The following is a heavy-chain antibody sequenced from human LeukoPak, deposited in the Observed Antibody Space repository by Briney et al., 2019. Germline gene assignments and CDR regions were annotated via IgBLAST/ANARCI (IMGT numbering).Heavy chain of an antibody. Sequence: ASVKVSCKASGYTFTGYYMHWVRQAPGQGLEWMGWINPNSGGTNYAQKFRGRVTMTRDTSISTAYMELSRLRSDDTAVYCCARDAELLWFGELLYHNNWFDPWGQGTLVTVSS. CDR2: INPNSGGT. D-gene: IGHD3-10*01. V-gene: IGHV1-2*02. CDR1: GYTFTGYY. CDR3: ARDAELLWFGELLYHNNWFDP. J-gene: IGHJ5*02.